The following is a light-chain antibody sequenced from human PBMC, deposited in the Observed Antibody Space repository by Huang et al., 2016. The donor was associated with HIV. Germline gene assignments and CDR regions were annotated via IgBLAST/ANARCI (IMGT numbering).Light chain of an antibody. CDR3: QYGET. CDR2: KIS. Sequence: DIQMTQSPSTLSAFIGDRVTTTCRASQNINSWLAWYQQKPGKAPKLLLYKISSLQSGVPSRCSGSGSGTEFILTISSLQPDDVGTYYCQYGETFGQGTKVEIK. J-gene: IGKJ1*01. V-gene: IGKV1-5*03. CDR1: QNINSW.